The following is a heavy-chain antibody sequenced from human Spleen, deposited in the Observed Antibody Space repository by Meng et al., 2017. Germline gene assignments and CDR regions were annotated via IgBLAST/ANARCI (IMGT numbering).Heavy chain of an antibody. J-gene: IGHJ4*02. CDR3: ASAGYYYGSGSYSKYYFDY. CDR2: IYHSGST. D-gene: IGHD3-10*01. Sequence: QVQLQESGPGLVKPAGTLSLTCAFSVGSISSSNSWSWVRQPPGKGLEWIGEIYHSGSTNYNPSLKSRVTISVDKSKTQFALKLSSVTAADTAVYYCASAGYYYGSGSYSKYYFDYWGQGTLVTVSS. CDR1: VGSISSSNS. V-gene: IGHV4-4*02.